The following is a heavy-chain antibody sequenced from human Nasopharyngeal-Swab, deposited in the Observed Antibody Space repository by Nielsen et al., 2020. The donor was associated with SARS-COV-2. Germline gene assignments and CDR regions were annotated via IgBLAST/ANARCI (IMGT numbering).Heavy chain of an antibody. CDR2: IIPILGIA. Sequence: SVKVSCKASGGTFSSYAISWVRQAPGQGPEWMGRIIPILGIANYAQKFQGRVTITADKSTSTAYMELSSLRSEDTAVYYCARIAVAGLGYYYYGMDVWGQGTTVTVSS. CDR1: GGTFSSYA. J-gene: IGHJ6*02. CDR3: ARIAVAGLGYYYYGMDV. D-gene: IGHD6-19*01. V-gene: IGHV1-69*04.